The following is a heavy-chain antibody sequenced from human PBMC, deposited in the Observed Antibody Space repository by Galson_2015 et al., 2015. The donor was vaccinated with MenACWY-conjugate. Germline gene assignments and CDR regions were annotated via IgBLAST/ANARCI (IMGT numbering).Heavy chain of an antibody. J-gene: IGHJ4*02. D-gene: IGHD3-22*01. CDR2: ISAYNGYT. CDR3: ARHTRSSGYDY. V-gene: IGHV1-18*01. Sequence: SVKVSCKASGYTFTSYVISWVRQAPGQGLEWMGWISAYNGYTNYAQKLQGRVTMTTDTPTSTAYMELRSMRSDDTAVYYCARHTRSSGYDYWGQGTLVTVSS. CDR1: GYTFTSYV.